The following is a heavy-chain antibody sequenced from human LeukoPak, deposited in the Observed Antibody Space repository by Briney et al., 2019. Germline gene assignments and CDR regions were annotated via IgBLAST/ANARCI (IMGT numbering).Heavy chain of an antibody. Sequence: GRSLRLSCAASGFTFSSYGMHWVRQAPGKGLEWVAVISYDGSNKYYADSVKGRFTISRDNSKNTLYLQRNSLRAEDTAVYYCASQDIGVVPAKENAFDIWGQGTMVTVSS. J-gene: IGHJ3*02. CDR1: GFTFSSYG. D-gene: IGHD2-2*01. V-gene: IGHV3-30*03. CDR3: ASQDIGVVPAKENAFDI. CDR2: ISYDGSNK.